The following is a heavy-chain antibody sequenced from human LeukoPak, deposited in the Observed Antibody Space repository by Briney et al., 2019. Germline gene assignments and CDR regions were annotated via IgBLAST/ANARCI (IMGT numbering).Heavy chain of an antibody. V-gene: IGHV3-7*01. J-gene: IGHJ5*02. CDR1: GFNFNSHW. D-gene: IGHD2/OR15-2a*01. Sequence: GGSLRLSCEGSGFNFNSHWMSWVRQAPGKGPKWVTNINQDGNEKNYAGSVKGRFTVSRDNVKKSVYLQMDNVRADDTGVYYCARDANLRGYNSWFDPWGQGTLVTVSS. CDR3: ARDANLRGYNSWFDP. CDR2: INQDGNEK.